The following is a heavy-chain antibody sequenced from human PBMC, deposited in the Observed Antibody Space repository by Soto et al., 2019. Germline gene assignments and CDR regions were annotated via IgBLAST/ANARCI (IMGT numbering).Heavy chain of an antibody. CDR3: ARAPPYHKVDWFDP. J-gene: IGHJ5*02. CDR1: GDSLSSGGDY. CDR2: SYYSGIT. V-gene: IGHV4-31*03. Sequence: QERLQESGPGLVRPSQTLSLTCSVSGDSLSSGGDYWNWSRQRPGKGLEWIGYSYYSGITYYNPTLQSRVTMSIHTSNSQFSLKLTSVTVADTAVYYCARAPPYHKVDWFDPWGQGTLVTVSS.